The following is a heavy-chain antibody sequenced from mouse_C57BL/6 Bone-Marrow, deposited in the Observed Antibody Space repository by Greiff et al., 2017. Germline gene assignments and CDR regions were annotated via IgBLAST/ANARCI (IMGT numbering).Heavy chain of an antibody. CDR2: INPNNGGT. J-gene: IGHJ2*01. D-gene: IGHD3-1*01. CDR1: GYTFTSYG. V-gene: IGHV1-81*01. CDR3: ARGGLLQDY. Sequence: VQLQESGAELARPGASVKLSCKASGYTFTSYGISWVKQRTGQGLEWIGDINPNNGGTSYNQKFKGKATLTVDKSSSTAYMELRSLTSEDSAVYYCARGGLLQDYWGQGTTLTVSS.